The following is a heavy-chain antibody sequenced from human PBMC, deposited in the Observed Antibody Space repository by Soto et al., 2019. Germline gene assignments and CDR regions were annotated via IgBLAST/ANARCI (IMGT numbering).Heavy chain of an antibody. V-gene: IGHV4-31*03. CDR1: GGSISSGGYY. CDR2: IYYSGRT. J-gene: IGHJ5*02. CDR3: ARAGLAHNVTVGLNWFDP. Sequence: SETLSLTCNVSGGSISSGGYYWSWIRQHPGKGLEWIGYIYYSGRTYYNPSLKSRVTISVDTSKNQFSLKLSSVTAADTAVYYCARAGLAHNVTVGLNWFDPWGQGTPVTVSS. D-gene: IGHD3-22*01.